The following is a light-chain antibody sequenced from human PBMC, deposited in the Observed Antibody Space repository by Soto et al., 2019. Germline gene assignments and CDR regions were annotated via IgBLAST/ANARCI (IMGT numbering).Light chain of an antibody. Sequence: DIQMTQSPSSLSASVGDRVTITCRASQSISSWLAWYQQKPCKAPKLLIFDASSLESGTPSRFSGRRSGTQFTLTINGLQPDDFATYYCQQYDNYKPLTFGGGTKVDIK. CDR2: DAS. CDR3: QQYDNYKPLT. CDR1: QSISSW. J-gene: IGKJ4*01. V-gene: IGKV1-5*01.